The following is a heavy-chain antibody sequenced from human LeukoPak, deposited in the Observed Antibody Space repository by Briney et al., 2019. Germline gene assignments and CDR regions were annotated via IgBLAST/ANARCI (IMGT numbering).Heavy chain of an antibody. CDR1: GFTFSSYW. CDR2: IKQDGSEK. D-gene: IGHD3-3*01. J-gene: IGHJ6*03. CDR3: ARARPNFTIFGVVINYYMDV. Sequence: GGSLRPSCAASGFTFSSYWMSWVRQAPGKGLEWVANIKQDGSEKYYVDSVKGRFTISRDNAKNSLYLQMNSLRAEDTAVYYCARARPNFTIFGVVINYYMDVWGKGTTVTVSS. V-gene: IGHV3-7*01.